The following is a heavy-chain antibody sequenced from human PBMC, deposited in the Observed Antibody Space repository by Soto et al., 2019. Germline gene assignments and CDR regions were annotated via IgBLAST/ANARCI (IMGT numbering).Heavy chain of an antibody. J-gene: IGHJ4*02. CDR2: IYSGGST. D-gene: IGHD1-26*01. Sequence: SLRRSYAVRVVKGINIYMSWIRQAPGKGLEWVSVIYSGGSTFYADSVKGRFTISRDNSKNTLYLHMNSLRAEDTAVYYCAKMYSGSSPLQYWGQGTLVTVSS. CDR1: VVKGINIY. V-gene: IGHV3-53*01. CDR3: AKMYSGSSPLQY.